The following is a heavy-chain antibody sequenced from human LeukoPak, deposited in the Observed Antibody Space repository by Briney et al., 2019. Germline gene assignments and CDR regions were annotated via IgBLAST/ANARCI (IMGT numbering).Heavy chain of an antibody. CDR2: IDPNSGGT. Sequence: ASVKLSCKASGYTFTVSYIHWVRQAPGQGLECMGWIDPNSGGTKYAQKSQGRVTMIRDTSNSTAYMELSRLRSDDRAVYYCAREGFTDGSDIWGQGTMVTVSS. CDR3: AREGFTDGSDI. J-gene: IGHJ3*02. D-gene: IGHD3-16*01. CDR1: GYTFTVSY. V-gene: IGHV1-2*02.